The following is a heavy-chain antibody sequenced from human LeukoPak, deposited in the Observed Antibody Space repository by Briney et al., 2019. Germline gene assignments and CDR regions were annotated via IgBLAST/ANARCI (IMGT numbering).Heavy chain of an antibody. CDR2: ISSSSSYI. CDR3: ARDTMVRGVIISYYYYGMDV. CDR1: GFTFSSYS. V-gene: IGHV3-21*01. J-gene: IGHJ6*04. Sequence: PGGSLRLSCAASGFTFSSYSMNWVRQAPGKGLEWVSSISSSSSYIYYADSVKGRLTISRDNAKNSLYLQMNSLRAEDTAVYYCARDTMVRGVIISYYYYGMDVWGKGTTVTVSS. D-gene: IGHD3-10*01.